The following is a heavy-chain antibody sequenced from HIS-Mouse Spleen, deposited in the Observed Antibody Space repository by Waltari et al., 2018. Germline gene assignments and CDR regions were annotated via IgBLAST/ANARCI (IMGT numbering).Heavy chain of an antibody. CDR1: GYTFTGYY. D-gene: IGHD1-1*01. V-gene: IGHV1-2*02. CDR2: INPYRGGT. CDR3: ARGTGTDAFDI. Sequence: QVQLVQSGAEVKKPGASVKVSCKASGYTFTGYYMHWVRQAPGQGLEWMGWINPYRGGTNYAQQFQGRVTMTRDTSISTAYMELSRLRSDDTAVYYCARGTGTDAFDIWGQGTMVTVSS. J-gene: IGHJ3*02.